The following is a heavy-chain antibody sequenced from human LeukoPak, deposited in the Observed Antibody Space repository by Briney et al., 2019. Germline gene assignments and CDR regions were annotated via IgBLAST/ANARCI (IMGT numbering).Heavy chain of an antibody. CDR1: GFTFSSYA. CDR3: ARGEEKATITALDS. D-gene: IGHD5-24*01. J-gene: IGHJ4*02. V-gene: IGHV3-23*01. Sequence: GGSLRLSCAASGFTFSSYAMSWVRQTPGKGLEWVSAISGSGDTTYYADSVKGRFTISRDNSKNTLYLQMNSLRAVDTAVYFCARGEEKATITALDSWGQGTLVTVSS. CDR2: ISGSGDTT.